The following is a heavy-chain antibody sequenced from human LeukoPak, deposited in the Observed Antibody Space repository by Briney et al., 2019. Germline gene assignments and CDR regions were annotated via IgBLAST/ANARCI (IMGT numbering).Heavy chain of an antibody. CDR2: ISSSGSTI. CDR1: GFTFSDYY. V-gene: IGHV3-11*01. Sequence: GGSLRLSCAASGFTFSDYYMSWIRQAPGKGLEWVSYISSSGSTIYYADSVEGRFTIFRDNAKNSLYLQMNSLRAEDTAVYFCAKRGVVIRVILVGFHKEAYYFDSWGQGALVTVSS. CDR3: AKRGVVIRVILVGFHKEAYYFDS. D-gene: IGHD3-22*01. J-gene: IGHJ4*02.